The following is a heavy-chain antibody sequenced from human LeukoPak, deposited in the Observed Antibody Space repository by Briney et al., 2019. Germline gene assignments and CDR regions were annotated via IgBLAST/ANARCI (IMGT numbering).Heavy chain of an antibody. D-gene: IGHD4-17*01. CDR1: GGTFDNSA. CDR3: ARDVHGDYGSGWFDP. CDR2: IMPLFGTA. J-gene: IGHJ5*02. V-gene: IGHV1-69*05. Sequence: SVKVSCKTSGGTFDNSAISWVRQAPGQGLEWLGGIMPLFGTAGYAQKFQGRVTITKDESTRTVYLELTSLTSDDTAVYYCARDVHGDYGSGWFDPWGQGTLVSVSS.